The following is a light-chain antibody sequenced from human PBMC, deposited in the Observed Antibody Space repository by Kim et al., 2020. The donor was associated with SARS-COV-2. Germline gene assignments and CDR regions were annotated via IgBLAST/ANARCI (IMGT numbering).Light chain of an antibody. V-gene: IGLV1-44*01. CDR1: SDDSGNNY. CDR3: GSWKDSRNGRV. CDR2: NDN. Sequence: GQRVIFCSCSTSDDSGNNYVTWYRHDPGKAPKLLIYNDNERPSGVPDRFSGSKSGTSGSLAIAGLQSEDEATYYCGSWKDSRNGRVFGGGTQLTVL. J-gene: IGLJ2*01.